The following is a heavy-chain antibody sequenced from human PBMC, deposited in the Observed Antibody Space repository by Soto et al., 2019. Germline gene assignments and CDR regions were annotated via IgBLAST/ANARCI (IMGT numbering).Heavy chain of an antibody. CDR1: GGFISSGGYY. Sequence: SETLSLTCTVSGGFISSGGYYWSWIRQHPGKGLEWIGYIFYCGRAYYNPSLKSRVTMSVDTSKNQFSLHLSSLTAAATVVYYCARSPSDYFDSWGQGPLVTVSS. J-gene: IGHJ4*02. CDR3: ARSPSDYFDS. CDR2: IFYCGRA. V-gene: IGHV4-31*02.